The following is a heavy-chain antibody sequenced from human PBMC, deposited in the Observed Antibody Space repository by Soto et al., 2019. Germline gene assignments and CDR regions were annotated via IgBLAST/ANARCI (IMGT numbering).Heavy chain of an antibody. CDR1: GGSFSGYY. CDR2: INHSGST. J-gene: IGHJ6*02. Sequence: SETLSLTCAVYGGSFSGYYWSWIRQPPGKGLEWIGEINHSGSTNYNPSLKSRVTISVDTSKNQFSLKQSSVTAADTAVYYCARAGPIMVYAPYYYYGMDVWGQGTTVTVSS. D-gene: IGHD2-8*01. V-gene: IGHV4-34*01. CDR3: ARAGPIMVYAPYYYYGMDV.